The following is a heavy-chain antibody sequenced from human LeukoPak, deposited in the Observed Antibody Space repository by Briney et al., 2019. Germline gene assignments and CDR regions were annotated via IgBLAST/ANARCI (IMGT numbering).Heavy chain of an antibody. CDR1: GGTFSSYA. D-gene: IGHD6-13*01. J-gene: IGHJ4*02. Sequence: SVKVSCKASGGTFSSYAISWVRQAPGQGLEWMGRIIPILGIANYAQKFQGRVTTTADKSTSTAYMELSSLRSEDTAVYYCARDKGSSWPLFDYWGQGTLVTVSS. V-gene: IGHV1-69*04. CDR3: ARDKGSSWPLFDY. CDR2: IIPILGIA.